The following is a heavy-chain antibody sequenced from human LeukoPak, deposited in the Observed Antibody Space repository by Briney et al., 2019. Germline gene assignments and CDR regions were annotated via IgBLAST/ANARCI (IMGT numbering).Heavy chain of an antibody. CDR1: GGSISSYY. D-gene: IGHD3-22*01. Sequence: KSSETLSLTCTVSGGSISSYYWSWIRQPPGKGLEWIGYIYYSGSTYYNPSLKSRVTISVDTSKNQFSLKLSSVTAADTAVYYCASGYYYDSSGSFDYWGQGTLVTVSS. CDR3: ASGYYYDSSGSFDY. CDR2: IYYSGST. J-gene: IGHJ4*02. V-gene: IGHV4-59*08.